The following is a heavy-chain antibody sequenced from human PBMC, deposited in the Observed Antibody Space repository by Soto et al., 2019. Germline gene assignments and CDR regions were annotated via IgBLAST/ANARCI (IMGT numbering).Heavy chain of an antibody. CDR3: AKDGPDYYDSSGYYYGY. V-gene: IGHV3-23*01. J-gene: IGHJ4*02. D-gene: IGHD3-22*01. CDR2: ISGSGGST. Sequence: EVQLLESGGGLVQPGGSLRLSCAASGFTFSSYAMSWVRQAPGKGLEWVSAISGSGGSTYYADSVKGRFTISRDNSKNTLYLHMNSLRAEDTAVYYCAKDGPDYYDSSGYYYGYWGQGTLVTVSS. CDR1: GFTFSSYA.